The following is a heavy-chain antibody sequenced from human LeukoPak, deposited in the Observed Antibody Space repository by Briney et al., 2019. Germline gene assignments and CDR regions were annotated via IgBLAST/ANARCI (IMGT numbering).Heavy chain of an antibody. CDR3: AKDGCSSTNCYKGGIDY. D-gene: IGHD2-2*02. J-gene: IGHJ4*02. V-gene: IGHV3-30*02. CDR1: AFTFSTYG. Sequence: PGGSLRLSCAASAFTFSTYGMYWVRQAPGKGLEWVAFIRFDGSNTYYADSVKGRFTISRDNSKNTLYLQMNCLRAEDTAVYYCAKDGCSSTNCYKGGIDYWGQGTLVTVSS. CDR2: IRFDGSNT.